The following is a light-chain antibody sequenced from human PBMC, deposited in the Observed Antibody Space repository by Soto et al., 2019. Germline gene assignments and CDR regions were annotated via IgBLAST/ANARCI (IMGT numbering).Light chain of an antibody. CDR2: AAS. V-gene: IGKV1-39*01. CDR1: QSISTY. Sequence: DIQMTQSPSALSASVGDRVTITCRASQSISTYLNGYQKKPGKAPEPLIYAASSLQSGVPSRFSGSGSGTDFTLTISNLQPEDFATYFCQQTYSTLFTFGPGTKVEIK. J-gene: IGKJ3*01. CDR3: QQTYSTLFT.